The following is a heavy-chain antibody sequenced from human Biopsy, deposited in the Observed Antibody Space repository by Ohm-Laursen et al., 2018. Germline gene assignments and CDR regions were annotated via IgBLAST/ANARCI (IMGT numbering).Heavy chain of an antibody. CDR1: GYNFISYS. Sequence: ASVKVSCKNSGYNFISYSINWVRQAPGQGLEWMGWIRPLNGDTKYGQKFQDRVTMTTDTSTSTVYMELTSLRSDDTAVYYCARGEVTFGELIVSLDSWGQGTLVTVSS. CDR3: ARGEVTFGELIVSLDS. D-gene: IGHD3-16*02. J-gene: IGHJ4*02. V-gene: IGHV1-18*01. CDR2: IRPLNGDT.